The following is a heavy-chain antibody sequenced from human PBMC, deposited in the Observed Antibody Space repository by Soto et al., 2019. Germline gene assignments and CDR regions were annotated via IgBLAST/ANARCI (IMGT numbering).Heavy chain of an antibody. CDR3: AKDSHWAIISPTPDY. V-gene: IGHV3-23*01. CDR2: FRESGGTT. CDR1: GFTFSSSA. Sequence: VQLWESGGGLVQPGGSLRLSCGAAGFTFSSSAMSWVRQAPGKGLEWVSTFRESGGTTHYADPVKGRFTMARDTSRTMLFLHMNGLRADDTARYYCAKDSHWAIISPTPDYWGQGTLVTVSS. D-gene: IGHD2-15*01. J-gene: IGHJ4*02.